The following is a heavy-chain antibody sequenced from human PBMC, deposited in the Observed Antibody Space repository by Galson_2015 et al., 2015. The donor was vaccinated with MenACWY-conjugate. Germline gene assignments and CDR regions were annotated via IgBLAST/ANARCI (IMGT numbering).Heavy chain of an antibody. J-gene: IGHJ4*02. CDR2: INSDGTTT. CDR3: ARRTLSGVYYYFDS. V-gene: IGHV3-74*01. D-gene: IGHD5/OR15-5a*01. Sequence: TLRLSCAASGFTFSSYWMHWVRQAPGKGLVWVSRINSDGTTTNYADSVKGRFTISRDNAKNTLYLQMNSLRAEDTAVYYCARRTLSGVYYYFDSWGQGTLVTVSS. CDR1: GFTFSSYW.